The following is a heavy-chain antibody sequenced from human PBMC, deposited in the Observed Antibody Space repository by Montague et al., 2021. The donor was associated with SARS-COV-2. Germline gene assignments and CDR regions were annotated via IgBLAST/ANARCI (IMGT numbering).Heavy chain of an antibody. CDR1: GFTFSSYS. D-gene: IGHD6-19*01. J-gene: IGHJ4*02. V-gene: IGHV3-21*01. CDR2: ISSSSSYI. CDR3: ARDLGGGWYPNFDY. Sequence: LRLSCAASGFTFSSYSMNWVRQAPGKGLEWVSSISSSSSYIYYADSVKGRFTISRDNAKNSLYLQMNSLRAEDTAVYYCARDLGGGWYPNFDYWGQGTLVTVSS.